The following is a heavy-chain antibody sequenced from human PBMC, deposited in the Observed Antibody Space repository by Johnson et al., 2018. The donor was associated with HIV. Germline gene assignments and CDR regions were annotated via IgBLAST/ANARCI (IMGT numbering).Heavy chain of an antibody. CDR2: IKSEADGGTT. V-gene: IGHV3-15*01. CDR1: PIIFTNTW. D-gene: IGHD6-13*01. CDR3: TTQQRADAFDI. Sequence: EVQLVESGGGLVRPGGSLRLSCAVSPIIFTNTWMTWVRQAPGKGLEWVGRIKSEADGGTTDYAAPVKGRFTISRDDSKNTLYLQMNSLKTEDTAVYYCTTQQRADAFDIWGQGTMVTVSS. J-gene: IGHJ3*02.